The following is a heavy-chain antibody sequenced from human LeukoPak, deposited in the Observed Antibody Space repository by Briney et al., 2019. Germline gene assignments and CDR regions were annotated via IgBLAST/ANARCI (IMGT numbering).Heavy chain of an antibody. V-gene: IGHV3-64*01. CDR3: ARDRDSSGLYGGADL. CDR1: GFTFSSYA. CDR2: ISSNGGST. Sequence: GGSLRLSCAASGFTFSSYAMHWVRQAPGKGLEYVSAISSNGGSTYYANSVKGRFTISRDNSKNTLYLQMGSLRAEDMAVYYCARDRDSSGLYGGADLWGQGVLVTVSA. J-gene: IGHJ5*02. D-gene: IGHD6-19*01.